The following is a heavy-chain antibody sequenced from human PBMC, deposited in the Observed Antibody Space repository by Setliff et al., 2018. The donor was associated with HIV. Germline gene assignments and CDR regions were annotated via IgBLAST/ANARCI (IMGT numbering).Heavy chain of an antibody. V-gene: IGHV3-21*01. J-gene: IGHJ5*02. D-gene: IGHD3-10*02. Sequence: EGSLRLSCAASGFTFSSYNMNWVRQAPGKGLEWVSFISRTSSYIYYADSLKGRFTISRDNAKNSLYLQMNSLRVEDTAVYYCARYVWSNAPRDHWGQGTLVTVSS. CDR1: GFTFSSYN. CDR2: ISRTSSYI. CDR3: ARYVWSNAPRDH.